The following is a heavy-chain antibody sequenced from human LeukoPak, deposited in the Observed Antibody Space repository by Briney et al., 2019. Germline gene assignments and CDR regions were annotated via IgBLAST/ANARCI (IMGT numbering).Heavy chain of an antibody. CDR3: ARGGLPAAMDY. CDR1: RFTFSNYY. J-gene: IGHJ4*02. V-gene: IGHV3-74*01. D-gene: IGHD2-2*01. CDR2: INGDGSTL. Sequence: GGSLRLSCAASRFTFSNYYMHWFRQAPGKGLVWVSHINGDGSTLGYAASVKGRFTISRDNAKNTLYLQMNSLRAEDTAVYYCARGGLPAAMDYGGQGTLVIVSS.